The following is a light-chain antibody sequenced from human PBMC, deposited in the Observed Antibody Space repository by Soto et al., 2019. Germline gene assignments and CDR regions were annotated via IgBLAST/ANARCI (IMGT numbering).Light chain of an antibody. V-gene: IGKV3-20*01. CDR1: QSVSSSY. CDR3: QQYGSSPQS. Sequence: EIVLTQSPGTLSLSPGERATLSCRASQSVSSSYLAWYQQKPGQAPRLLIYGASSRATGIPDRFSGSGSGTDFTLTISRLEPEDFAVYYCQQYGSSPQSFVQGTRLESK. J-gene: IGKJ5*01. CDR2: GAS.